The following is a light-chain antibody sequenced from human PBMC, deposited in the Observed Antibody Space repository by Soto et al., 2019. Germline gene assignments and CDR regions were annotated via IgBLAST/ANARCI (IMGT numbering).Light chain of an antibody. J-gene: IGKJ4*01. CDR3: QQTFSPYVS. Sequence: DIQMTQSPSSLSVSIGDRVIITCRASQSISTYLNWYQYKPGKAPRLVIFRSSTLQSGVPSRFSGRGSGTDFTLTLSRLQPADFATYFCQQTFSPYVSFGGGTRVEI. CDR1: QSISTY. CDR2: RSS. V-gene: IGKV1-39*01.